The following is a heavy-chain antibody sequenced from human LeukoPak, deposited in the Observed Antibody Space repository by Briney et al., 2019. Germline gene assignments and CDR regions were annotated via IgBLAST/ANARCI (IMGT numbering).Heavy chain of an antibody. Sequence: GASVKVSCKASGYTFTTYYMHWVRQAPGQGLEWMGIINPSGGSTSYAQKFQGRVTMTRDTSTSTVYMELSSLRSEDTAVYYCARDKMRLLDYGSGSYDYWGQGTLVTVSS. CDR2: INPSGGST. D-gene: IGHD3-10*01. J-gene: IGHJ4*02. CDR1: GYTFTTYY. V-gene: IGHV1-46*01. CDR3: ARDKMRLLDYGSGSYDY.